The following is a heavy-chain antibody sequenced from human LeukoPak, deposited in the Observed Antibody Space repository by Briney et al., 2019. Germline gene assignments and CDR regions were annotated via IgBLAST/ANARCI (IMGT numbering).Heavy chain of an antibody. CDR3: VKQQLGPFDAFDI. V-gene: IGHV3-64D*09. J-gene: IGHJ3*02. Sequence: GGSLRLSCSASGFTFSSYAMHWVRQAPGKGLEYVSAITSNGGRTYYADSVKGRFTISRDNSKNTLYLEMRSLRAEDTAVYYCVKQQLGPFDAFDIWGQGTMVTVSS. CDR2: ITSNGGRT. D-gene: IGHD6-13*01. CDR1: GFTFSSYA.